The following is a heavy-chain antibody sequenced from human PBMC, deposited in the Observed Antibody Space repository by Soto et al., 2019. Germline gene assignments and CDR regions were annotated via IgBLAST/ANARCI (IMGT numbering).Heavy chain of an antibody. D-gene: IGHD3-3*01. V-gene: IGHV1-8*01. Sequence: ASVKVSCKASGYTFTSYDINWVRQATGQGLEWMGWMNPNSGNTGYAQKFQGRVTMTRNTSISTAYMELSSLRSEDTAVYYCARRTIFGVDTYYYGMDVWGQGTTVNVSS. CDR1: GYTFTSYD. CDR2: MNPNSGNT. CDR3: ARRTIFGVDTYYYGMDV. J-gene: IGHJ6*01.